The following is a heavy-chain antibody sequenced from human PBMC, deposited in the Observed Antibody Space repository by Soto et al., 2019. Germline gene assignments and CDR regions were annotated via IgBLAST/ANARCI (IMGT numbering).Heavy chain of an antibody. CDR3: ARLMGTSFDL. D-gene: IGHD2-8*01. V-gene: IGHV1-69*13. Sequence: SVKVSCKASGGTFSSYAISWVRQAPGQGLEWMGGIIPIFGTANYAQKFQGRVTITADESTSTAYMELNSLKTEDTAVYFCARLMGTSFDLWGRGTLVTVSS. J-gene: IGHJ4*02. CDR1: GGTFSSYA. CDR2: IIPIFGTA.